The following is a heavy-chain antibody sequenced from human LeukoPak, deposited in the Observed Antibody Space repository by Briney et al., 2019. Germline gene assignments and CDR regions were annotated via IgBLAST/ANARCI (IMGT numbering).Heavy chain of an antibody. D-gene: IGHD6-19*01. Sequence: GGSLRLSCAASGFTFRNYAMIWIWVRQAPGKGLEWVSALGDNGDTYYADSVKGRFTLSRDSSENTLYLQLNSLRVEDTATYYCAKKGDLGSGWCWGYWGQGTLVTVSS. CDR2: LGDNGDT. J-gene: IGHJ4*02. CDR1: GFTFRNYA. CDR3: AKKGDLGSGWCWGY. V-gene: IGHV3-23*01.